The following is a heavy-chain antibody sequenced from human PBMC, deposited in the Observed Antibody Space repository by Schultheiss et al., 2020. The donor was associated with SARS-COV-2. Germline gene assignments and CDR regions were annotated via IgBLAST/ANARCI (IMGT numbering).Heavy chain of an antibody. J-gene: IGHJ3*02. CDR3: ARAQGYCSSTSCYIDAFDI. V-gene: IGHV4-59*12. CDR2: IYHSGST. D-gene: IGHD2-2*02. CDR1: GGSISSYY. Sequence: SETLSLTCTVSGGSISSYYWSWIRQPPGKGLEWIGEIYHSGSTNYNPSLKSRVTISVDKSKNQFSLKLSSVTAADTAVYYCARAQGYCSSTSCYIDAFDIWGQGTMVTVSS.